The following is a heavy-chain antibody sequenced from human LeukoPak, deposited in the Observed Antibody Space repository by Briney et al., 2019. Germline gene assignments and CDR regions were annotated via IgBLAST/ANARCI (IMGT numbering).Heavy chain of an antibody. CDR2: IIPILGIA. CDR3: ARAVVPAAYDYYYYYYGMDD. Sequence: SVKVSCKASGGTFSSYTISWVRQAPGQGLEWMGRIIPILGIANYAQKFQGRVTITADKSTSTAYMELSSLRSEDTAVYYCARAVVPAAYDYYYYYYGMDDWGQGTTVTVSS. J-gene: IGHJ6*02. D-gene: IGHD2-2*01. V-gene: IGHV1-69*02. CDR1: GGTFSSYT.